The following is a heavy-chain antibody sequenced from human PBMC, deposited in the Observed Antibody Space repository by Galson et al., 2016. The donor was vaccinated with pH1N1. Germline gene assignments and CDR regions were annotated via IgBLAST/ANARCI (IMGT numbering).Heavy chain of an antibody. CDR2: IWDDGGVD. CDR1: GFTFSNHG. CDR3: ARDAGNRWFGPLDY. V-gene: IGHV3-33*01. J-gene: IGHJ4*02. D-gene: IGHD3-10*01. Sequence: SLRLSCAASGFTFSNHGMHWVRQAPGKGLEWVAVIWDDGGVDFRAGSVRGRFTISRDNSKRTLYLQMNSLRAEDTAVYHCARDAGNRWFGPLDYWGRGTLVTVSS.